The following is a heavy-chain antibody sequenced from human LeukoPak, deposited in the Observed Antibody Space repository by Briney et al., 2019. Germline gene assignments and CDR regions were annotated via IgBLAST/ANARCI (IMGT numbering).Heavy chain of an antibody. CDR3: ARGDFWSGYVFNWFDP. J-gene: IGHJ5*02. CDR1: GGSISSYY. CDR2: IYYSGST. V-gene: IGHV4-59*12. D-gene: IGHD3-3*01. Sequence: PSETLSLTCTVSGGSISSYYWSWIRQPPGKGLEWIGYIYYSGSTHYNPSLKSRVTISVDRSKNQFSLKLNSVTAADTAVYFCARGDFWSGYVFNWFDPWGQGTLVTVSS.